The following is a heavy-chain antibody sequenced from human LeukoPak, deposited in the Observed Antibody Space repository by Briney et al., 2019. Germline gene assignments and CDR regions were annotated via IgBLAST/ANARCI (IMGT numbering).Heavy chain of an antibody. CDR3: ARGQTSYCSSTSCRSYYFDY. D-gene: IGHD2-2*01. Sequence: SETLSLTCTVSGGSISSYYWSWIRQPPGKGLKWIGYIYTSGSTNYNPSLKSRVTISVDTSKNQFSLKLSSETAADTAVYYCARGQTSYCSSTSCRSYYFDYWGQGTLVTVSS. J-gene: IGHJ4*02. V-gene: IGHV4-4*09. CDR1: GGSISSYY. CDR2: IYTSGST.